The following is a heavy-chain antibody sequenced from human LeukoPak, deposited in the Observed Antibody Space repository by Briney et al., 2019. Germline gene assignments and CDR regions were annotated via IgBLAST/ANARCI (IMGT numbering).Heavy chain of an antibody. CDR1: GGSVSSSSHH. Sequence: SETLSLTCTVSGGSVSSSSHHWGWIRQPPGKGLEWIGSVFYSGSTYYNPSLKSRVTMSVDTSKNQFSLKLSSVIAADTAVYYCARLWSTDCSGGSCPHQPNYWGQGTLVTVSS. CDR3: ARLWSTDCSGGSCPHQPNY. D-gene: IGHD2-15*01. J-gene: IGHJ4*02. CDR2: VFYSGST. V-gene: IGHV4-39*01.